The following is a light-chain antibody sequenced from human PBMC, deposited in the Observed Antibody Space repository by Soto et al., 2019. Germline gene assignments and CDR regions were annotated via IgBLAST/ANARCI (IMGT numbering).Light chain of an antibody. CDR1: QNGNDR. V-gene: IGKV3-15*01. J-gene: IGKJ2*01. CDR2: SVS. CDR3: QQYKSWPPYT. Sequence: EIAMTQSPATLSVTPREMVTLSCSASQNGNDRLAWFQQKAGQAPSVLIYSVSTRATGIPGRFSGSGSGTEFTLTIASLQSEDFAVYYCQQYKSWPPYTFGQGTKLEFK.